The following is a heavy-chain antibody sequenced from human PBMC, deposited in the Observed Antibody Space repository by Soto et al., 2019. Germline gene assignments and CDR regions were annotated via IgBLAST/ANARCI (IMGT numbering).Heavy chain of an antibody. CDR2: IYYSGST. D-gene: IGHD2-15*01. CDR3: ASWGGYCSGGSCLDAFDI. J-gene: IGHJ3*02. V-gene: IGHV4-31*03. CDR1: GGTIRSGGYY. Sequence: SETLSLTCTVSGGTIRSGGYYWSWNHQHPGKGLEWIGYIYYSGSTYYNPSLKSRVTISVDTSKNQFSLKLSSVTAADTAVYYCASWGGYCSGGSCLDAFDIWGQGTMVTVSS.